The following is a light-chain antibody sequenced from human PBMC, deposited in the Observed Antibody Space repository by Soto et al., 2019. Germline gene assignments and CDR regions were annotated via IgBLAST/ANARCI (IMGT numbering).Light chain of an antibody. J-gene: IGLJ2*01. V-gene: IGLV2-14*01. CDR3: SSYTSSSTSVV. CDR1: SSDVGGYNY. Sequence: QSALTQPASVSGSPGQSITISCTATSSDVGGYNYVSWYQQHPGKAPKLMIYDVSNRPSGVSNRFSGSKSGNTASLTISGLQAEDEADYYCSSYTSSSTSVVFGGGTKITVL. CDR2: DVS.